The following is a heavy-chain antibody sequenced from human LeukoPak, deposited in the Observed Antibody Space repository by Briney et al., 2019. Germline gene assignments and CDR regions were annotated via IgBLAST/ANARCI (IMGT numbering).Heavy chain of an antibody. D-gene: IGHD3-3*01. CDR3: ARDGQTIFGVVIIQNPLDY. J-gene: IGHJ4*02. CDR2: ISSSSSYI. CDR1: GFTFSSYS. V-gene: IGHV3-21*01. Sequence: GGSLRLSCAASGFTFSSYSMNWVRQAPGKGLEWVSSISSSSSYIHYADSVKGRFTISRDNAKNSLYLQMNSLRAEDTAVYYCARDGQTIFGVVIIQNPLDYWGQGTLVTVSS.